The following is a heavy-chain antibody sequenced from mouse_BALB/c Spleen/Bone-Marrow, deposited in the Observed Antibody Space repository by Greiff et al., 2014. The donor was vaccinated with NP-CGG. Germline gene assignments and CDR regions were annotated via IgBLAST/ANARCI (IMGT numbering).Heavy chain of an antibody. Sequence: VQLQQPGAELVKPGAPVKLSCTASGFNIKDTYMHWVRQRPEQGLEWIGRIDPANGNTKYDPKFQGKATITADTSSNTAYLQLSSLTSEDTAVYYCASYYYGRSSFTYWGQGTLVTVSA. CDR1: GFNIKDTY. J-gene: IGHJ3*01. CDR3: ASYYYGRSSFTY. V-gene: IGHV14-3*02. CDR2: IDPANGNT. D-gene: IGHD1-1*01.